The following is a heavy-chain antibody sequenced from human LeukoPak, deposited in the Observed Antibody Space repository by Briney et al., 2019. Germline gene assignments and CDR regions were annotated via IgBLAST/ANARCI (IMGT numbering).Heavy chain of an antibody. D-gene: IGHD3-3*01. CDR2: IYYSGST. J-gene: IGHJ3*02. CDR1: GGSISSYY. V-gene: IGHV4-59*08. CDR3: ARHHRGGYYDFWSGYYDAFDI. Sequence: PSETLSLTCTVSGGSISSYYWSWIRQPPGKGLEWIGYIYYSGSTNYNPSLKSRVTISVDTSKDQFSLKLSSVTAADTAVYYCARHHRGGYYDFWSGYYDAFDIWGQGTMVTVSS.